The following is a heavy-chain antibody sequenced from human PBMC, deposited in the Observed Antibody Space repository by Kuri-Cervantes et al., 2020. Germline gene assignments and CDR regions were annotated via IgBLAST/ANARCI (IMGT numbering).Heavy chain of an antibody. CDR3: ARWSGNTWGLLWFGEFKGGWFDP. V-gene: IGHV4-39*01. D-gene: IGHD3-10*01. CDR1: GGSISSSSYY. Sequence: SETLSLTCTVSGGSISSSSYYWGWIRQPPGKGLEWIGSIYYSGSTYYNPSLKSRVTISVDTSKNQFSLKLSSVTAADTAVYYCARWSGNTWGLLWFGEFKGGWFDPWGQGTLVTVSS. J-gene: IGHJ5*02. CDR2: IYYSGST.